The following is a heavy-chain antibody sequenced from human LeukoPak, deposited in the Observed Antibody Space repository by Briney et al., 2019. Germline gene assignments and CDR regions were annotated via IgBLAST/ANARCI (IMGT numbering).Heavy chain of an antibody. D-gene: IGHD3-3*01. Sequence: PSETLSLTCTVSGGSISSYYWSWIRQPAGKGLEWIGRIYTSGSTNYNPSLKSRVTMSVDTSKNQFSLKLSSVTAADPAVYYCARARAGHDFWSGVYYFDYWGQGTLVTVSS. CDR2: IYTSGST. J-gene: IGHJ4*02. CDR1: GGSISSYY. CDR3: ARARAGHDFWSGVYYFDY. V-gene: IGHV4-4*07.